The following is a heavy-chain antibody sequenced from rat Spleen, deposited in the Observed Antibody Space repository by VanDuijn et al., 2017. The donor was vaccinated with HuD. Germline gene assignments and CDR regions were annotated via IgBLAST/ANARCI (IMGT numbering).Heavy chain of an antibody. V-gene: IGHV5-25*01. CDR2: ITTGGVNT. CDR3: ARQWLTGSHWFFDF. Sequence: EVQLVESGGALVQPGRSLKLSCAASGFTFSSYDMAWVRQAPTKGLEWVASITTGGVNTYYRDSVKGRFTISRDNAKSTLYLQMDSLRSEDTATYYCARQWLTGSHWFFDFWGPGTMVTVSS. D-gene: IGHD1-4*01. J-gene: IGHJ1*01. CDR1: GFTFSSYD.